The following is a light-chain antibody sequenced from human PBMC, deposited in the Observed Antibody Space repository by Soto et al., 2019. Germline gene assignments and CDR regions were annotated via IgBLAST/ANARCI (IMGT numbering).Light chain of an antibody. CDR3: QQYSNWPT. V-gene: IGKV3-15*01. CDR2: GAS. J-gene: IGKJ5*01. Sequence: EIVLTQSPGTLSLSPGERATLSCRASQSVSSNLAWYQQKPGQAPRLLIYGASTRATGIPARFSGSGSGTEFTLTISSLQSEDSALYYCQQYSNWPTFGQGTRLEIK. CDR1: QSVSSN.